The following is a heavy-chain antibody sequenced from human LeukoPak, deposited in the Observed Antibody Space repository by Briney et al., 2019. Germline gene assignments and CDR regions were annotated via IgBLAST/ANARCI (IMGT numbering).Heavy chain of an antibody. Sequence: ASVKDSCKASGYTFTSYGISWVRQAPGQGLEWMGWISAYNGNTNYAQKLQGRVTMTTDTSTSTAYMELRSLRSDDTAVYYCARTVVAATPADYWGQGTLVTVSS. D-gene: IGHD2-15*01. V-gene: IGHV1-18*01. CDR3: ARTVVAATPADY. CDR1: GYTFTSYG. CDR2: ISAYNGNT. J-gene: IGHJ4*02.